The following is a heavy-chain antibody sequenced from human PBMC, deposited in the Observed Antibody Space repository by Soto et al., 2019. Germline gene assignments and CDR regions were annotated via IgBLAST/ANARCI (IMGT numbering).Heavy chain of an antibody. D-gene: IGHD1-7*01. V-gene: IGHV3-21*01. J-gene: IGHJ3*02. CDR2: ISSSSSYI. CDR1: GFTFSSYS. CDR3: ARDSYLELFAFDI. Sequence: EVQLVESGGGLVKPGGSLRLSCAASGFTFSSYSMNWVRQAPGKGLEWVSAISSSSSYIYYADSVKGRFTISRDNSKNSLYLQMNSLRAEDTAVYYGARDSYLELFAFDIWGQGTMVTVSS.